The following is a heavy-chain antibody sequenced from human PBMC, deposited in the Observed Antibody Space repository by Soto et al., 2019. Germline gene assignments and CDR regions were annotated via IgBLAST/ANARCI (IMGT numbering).Heavy chain of an antibody. CDR1: GYTFTNYG. CDR2: INAYNGNT. D-gene: IGHD6-13*01. J-gene: IGHJ4*02. V-gene: IGHV1-18*01. CDR3: ARDAAAGLNDC. Sequence: QVQLVQSGAAVKKPGASVKVSCKASGYTFTNYGISWVRQAPGQGLDWMGWINAYNGNTKSAQKLQGRVTLTTDTSTSTAYMELRSLRSDDTAVYYCARDAAAGLNDCWGQGTLVTVSS.